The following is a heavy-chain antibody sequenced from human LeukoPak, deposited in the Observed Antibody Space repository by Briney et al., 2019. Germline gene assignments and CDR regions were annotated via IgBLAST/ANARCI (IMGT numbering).Heavy chain of an antibody. J-gene: IGHJ3*02. V-gene: IGHV1-2*02. CDR3: ARDHTYYYDSSSYVDDALDI. CDR1: GFPFTGHY. CDR2: INPTRGDT. Sequence: ASVRVSCKSSGFPFTGHYMHWVRQAPGQGLEWIGYINPTRGDTYYSEKFRGRVTMTRDTSIGTAYMELNRLSSDDTAVYFCARDHTYYYDSSSYVDDALDIWGQGTMVTVFS. D-gene: IGHD3-22*01.